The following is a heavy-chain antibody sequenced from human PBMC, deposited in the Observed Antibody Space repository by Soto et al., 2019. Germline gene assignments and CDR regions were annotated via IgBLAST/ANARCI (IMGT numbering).Heavy chain of an antibody. D-gene: IGHD2-2*01. CDR3: ARGLGYCSSTSCPTYYYYYYCMDV. CDR1: GGSISSYY. J-gene: IGHJ6*03. Sequence: SETLSLTCTVSGGSISSYYWSWIRQPPGKGLEWIGYIYYSGSTNYNPSLKSRVTISVDTSKNQFSLKLSSVTAADTAVYYCARGLGYCSSTSCPTYYYYYYCMDVWGKGTTVTVSS. V-gene: IGHV4-59*01. CDR2: IYYSGST.